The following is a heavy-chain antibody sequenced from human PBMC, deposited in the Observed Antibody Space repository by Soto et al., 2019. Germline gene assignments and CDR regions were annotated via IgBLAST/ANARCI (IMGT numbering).Heavy chain of an antibody. CDR2: ISSGGST. V-gene: IGHV3-66*01. Sequence: EVQLVESGGGLVQPGGSLRLSCAASGFTVSSNYMSWVRQAPGKGLEWVSVISSGGSTYYADSVKGRFTISRDNSENTLYLQRNSLSAEDTAVYYCARTCSGGTCSFDYWGQGTLVTVSS. D-gene: IGHD2-15*01. J-gene: IGHJ4*02. CDR3: ARTCSGGTCSFDY. CDR1: GFTVSSNY.